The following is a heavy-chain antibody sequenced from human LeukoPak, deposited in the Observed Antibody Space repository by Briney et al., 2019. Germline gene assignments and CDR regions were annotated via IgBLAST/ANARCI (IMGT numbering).Heavy chain of an antibody. V-gene: IGHV4-4*07. CDR1: GGSFSGYY. D-gene: IGHD6-13*01. CDR2: IYTSGST. J-gene: IGHJ4*02. CDR3: ARETPNIAAAGFDY. Sequence: SETLSLTCAVYGGSFSGYYWSWIRQPAGKGLEWIGRIYTSGSTNYNPSLKSRVTMSVDTSKNQFSLKLSSVTAADTAVYYCARETPNIAAAGFDYWGQGTLVTVSS.